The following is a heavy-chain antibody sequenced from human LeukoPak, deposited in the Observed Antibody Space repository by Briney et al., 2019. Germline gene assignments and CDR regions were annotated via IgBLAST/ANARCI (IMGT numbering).Heavy chain of an antibody. J-gene: IGHJ4*02. D-gene: IGHD3-10*01. CDR3: ARRVQPNAGPFDS. Sequence: GGSLRLSCAASGFTFSGCALSWVREAPGKGLEWVAGISGDGAKTYYADSVKARFTISRDNSKNTLFLQMDRLRAEDTAVYYCARRVQPNAGPFDSWGQGTLASVS. CDR1: GFTFSGCA. V-gene: IGHV3-23*01. CDR2: ISGDGAKT.